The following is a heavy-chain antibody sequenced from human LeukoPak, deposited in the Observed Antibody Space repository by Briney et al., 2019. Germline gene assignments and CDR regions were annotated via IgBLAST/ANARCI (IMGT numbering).Heavy chain of an antibody. Sequence: SQTLSLTCAVSGGSISSGGYSWSWIRQPPGRGLEWIGYIYHSGSTYYNPSLKSRVTISVDRSKNQFSLKLSSVTAADTAVYYCARRSTGSGWYVWFDPWGQGTLVTVSS. D-gene: IGHD6-19*01. CDR3: ARRSTGSGWYVWFDP. V-gene: IGHV4-30-2*01. J-gene: IGHJ5*02. CDR1: GGSISSGGYS. CDR2: IYHSGST.